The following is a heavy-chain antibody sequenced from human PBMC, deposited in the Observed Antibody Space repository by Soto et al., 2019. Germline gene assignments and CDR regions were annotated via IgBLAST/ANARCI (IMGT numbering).Heavy chain of an antibody. CDR1: GFTFSSYA. D-gene: IGHD2-15*01. CDR2: VSIGGST. Sequence: DVQLLESGGGLVQPEGSLRLSCAASGFTFSSYAMGWVRQGPGKGLEWVAVVSIGGSTHYADSVRGRFTISRDNSTHTLSLQMNSLTAEHPAVYFCAKRRGAGGHFDYWGQGALVTVSS. V-gene: IGHV3-23*01. J-gene: IGHJ4*02. CDR3: AKRRGAGGHFDY.